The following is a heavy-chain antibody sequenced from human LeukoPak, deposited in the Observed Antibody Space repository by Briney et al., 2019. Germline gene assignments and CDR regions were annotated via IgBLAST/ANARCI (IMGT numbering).Heavy chain of an antibody. J-gene: IGHJ4*02. CDR1: GFNFNDAW. V-gene: IGHV3-33*06. CDR3: AKDTTFHFDY. D-gene: IGHD1-1*01. CDR2: ILSDGSKE. Sequence: GGSLRLPCAASGFNFNDAWMSWVRQAPGKGLEWVAVILSDGSKEFYTDSVKGRFTISRDNSKNTVFLQMNSLRAEDTAVYYCAKDTTFHFDYWGQGTLATVSS.